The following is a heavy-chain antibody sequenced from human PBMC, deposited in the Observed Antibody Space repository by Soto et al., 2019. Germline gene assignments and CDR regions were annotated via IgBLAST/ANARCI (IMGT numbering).Heavy chain of an antibody. Sequence: LGESLKISCKGSGYSFAGYWITWVRQKPGKGLEWMGRIDPSDSQTYYSPSFRGHVTISVTKSITTVFLQWSSLRASDTAMYYCARQIYDSDNGPNFQYSFDSWGQGTLVTVSS. CDR1: GYSFAGYW. J-gene: IGHJ4*02. CDR3: ARQIYDSDNGPNFQYSFDS. CDR2: IDPSDSQT. D-gene: IGHD3-22*01. V-gene: IGHV5-10-1*01.